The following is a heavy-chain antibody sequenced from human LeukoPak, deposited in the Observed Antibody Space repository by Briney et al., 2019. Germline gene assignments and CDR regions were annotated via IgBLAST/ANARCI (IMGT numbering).Heavy chain of an antibody. CDR1: GFTFSSYS. V-gene: IGHV3-21*01. CDR3: ARDPYSSSWYPPSPSYFDY. J-gene: IGHJ4*02. CDR2: ISSSSSYI. Sequence: GGSLRLSCAASGFTFSSYSMNWVRQAPGKGLEWVSSISSSSSYIYYADSVKGRFTISRDNAKNSLYLQMNSLRAEDTAVYYCARDPYSSSWYPPSPSYFDYWGQGTLVTVSS. D-gene: IGHD6-13*01.